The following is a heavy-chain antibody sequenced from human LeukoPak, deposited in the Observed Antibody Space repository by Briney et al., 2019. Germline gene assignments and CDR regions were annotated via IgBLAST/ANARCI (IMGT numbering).Heavy chain of an antibody. CDR3: VRRYMATSAEDFDY. CDR1: GFTFDDYG. D-gene: IGHD3-16*02. CDR2: RNGGST. Sequence: GGSLGLSCAASGFTFDDYGMSWVRQAPGKGLEWVSGRNGGSTGYADSVRGRFTISRDNAKNSLYLQMNTLRVEDTAVYYCVRRYMATSAEDFDYWGQGALVTVSS. V-gene: IGHV3-20*04. J-gene: IGHJ4*02.